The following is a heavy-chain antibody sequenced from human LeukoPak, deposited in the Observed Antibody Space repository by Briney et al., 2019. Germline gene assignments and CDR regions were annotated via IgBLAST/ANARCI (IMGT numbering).Heavy chain of an antibody. Sequence: GGSLRLSCAASGFTFSTCGMSWVRQAPGKGLEWVSDISSSGSSTYYADSVRGRFTISRDNAKNTLYLQMNRLRAEDTAVYCCTTSGGSVKCDWGQGTRVTVS. D-gene: IGHD2-15*01. CDR1: GFTFSTCG. CDR2: ISSSGSST. CDR3: TTSGGSVKCD. J-gene: IGHJ4*02. V-gene: IGHV3-23*01.